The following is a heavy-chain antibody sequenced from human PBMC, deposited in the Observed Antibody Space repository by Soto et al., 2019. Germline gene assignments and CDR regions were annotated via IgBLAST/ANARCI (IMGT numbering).Heavy chain of an antibody. CDR3: ARHRGARGWST. V-gene: IGHV4-59*08. CDR1: GGSISSYY. Sequence: SETLALTCTVSGGSISSYYWSWVRQPPGKGLEWIGYIYYSGSTNYNPSLKSRVTISVDTSKNQFSLKLSSVTAADTAVYYCARHRGARGWSTGGRGTLDPVSA. D-gene: IGHD3-10*01. J-gene: IGHJ4*02. CDR2: IYYSGST.